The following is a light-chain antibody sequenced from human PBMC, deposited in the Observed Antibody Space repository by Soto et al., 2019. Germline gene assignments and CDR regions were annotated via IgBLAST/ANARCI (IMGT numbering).Light chain of an antibody. Sequence: EVGMTQSPATLSVFPGERVTLSCRASESVGSNLAWYQQKPGQAPRLLIYGASTRATGVPARFSGRGSGTEFTLTISSLQSEDLPLYYCQQYNNWLTFGGGTKVQIE. V-gene: IGKV3-15*01. J-gene: IGKJ4*01. CDR2: GAS. CDR3: QQYNNWLT. CDR1: ESVGSN.